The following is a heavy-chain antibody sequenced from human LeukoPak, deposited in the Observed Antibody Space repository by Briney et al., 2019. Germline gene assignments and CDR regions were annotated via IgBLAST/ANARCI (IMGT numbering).Heavy chain of an antibody. CDR3: ARGGNSGGLYYYYGMDV. CDR2: IWYDGSNK. CDR1: GLTFRKYG. D-gene: IGHD2-15*01. V-gene: IGHV3-33*01. J-gene: IGHJ6*02. Sequence: PGGSLRLSCVASGLTFRKYGMHWVRQAPGKGLEWVAVIWYDGSNKYYADSVKGRFTISRDNSKNTLYLQMNSLRAEDTAVYYCARGGNSGGLYYYYGMDVWGQGTTVTVSS.